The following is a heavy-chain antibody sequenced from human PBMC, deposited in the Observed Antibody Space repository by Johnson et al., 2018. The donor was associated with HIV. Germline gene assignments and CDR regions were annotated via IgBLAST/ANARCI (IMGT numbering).Heavy chain of an antibody. D-gene: IGHD5-18*01. V-gene: IGHV3-66*01. J-gene: IGHJ3*02. CDR1: GFTFSSYD. CDR3: AKDRLAMGILDI. Sequence: VQLVESGGGLVQPGGSLRLSCAASGFTFSSYDMHWVRQATGKGLEWVSIIYSGGSTYYADSVKGRFTISRDNSKNTLYLQVNSLRAEDTAIYYCAKDRLAMGILDIWGQGTVVIVSS. CDR2: IYSGGST.